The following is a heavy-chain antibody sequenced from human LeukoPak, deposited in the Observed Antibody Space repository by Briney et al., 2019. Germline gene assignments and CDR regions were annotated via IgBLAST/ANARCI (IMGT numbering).Heavy chain of an antibody. J-gene: IGHJ4*02. D-gene: IGHD3-22*01. CDR1: GYTFTSYG. CDR3: AREYYYDSSGYYYFDY. CDR2: ISAYNGNT. V-gene: IGHV1-18*01. Sequence: GASVKVSCKASGYTFTSYGISWVRQAPGQGLELMGWISAYNGNTNYAQKLQGRVTMTTDTSTSTAYMELRSLRSDDTAVYYCAREYYYDSSGYYYFDYWGQGTLVTVSS.